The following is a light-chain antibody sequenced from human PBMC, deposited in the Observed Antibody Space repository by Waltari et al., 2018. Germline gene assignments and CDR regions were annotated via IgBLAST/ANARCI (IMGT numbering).Light chain of an antibody. CDR2: LGS. J-gene: IGKJ1*01. V-gene: IGKV2-28*01. CDR1: QNLLHTNAYNY. CDR3: MQALQSPWS. Sequence: DVVVTQSPLSLPVTPGEPASISCRSSQNLLHTNAYNYLDWYLQKPGQPPQLLIFLGSNRASGVPDRFSGSGSGTEFTLKISRVEAEDFAVYYCMQALQSPWSFGQGTKVDI.